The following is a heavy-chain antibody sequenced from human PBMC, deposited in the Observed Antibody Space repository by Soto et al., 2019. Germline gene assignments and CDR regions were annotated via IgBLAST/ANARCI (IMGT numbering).Heavy chain of an antibody. CDR1: GFTFSSYG. CDR2: ISYDGSNK. CDR3: AKVAAKLESTDYYYYYGMDV. J-gene: IGHJ6*02. D-gene: IGHD1-1*01. V-gene: IGHV3-30*18. Sequence: PGGSLRLSCAASGFTFSSYGMHWVRQAPGKGLEWVAVISYDGSNKYYADSVKGRFTISRDNSKNTLYLQMNSLRAEDTAVYYCAKVAAKLESTDYYYYYGMDVWGQGTTVTVSS.